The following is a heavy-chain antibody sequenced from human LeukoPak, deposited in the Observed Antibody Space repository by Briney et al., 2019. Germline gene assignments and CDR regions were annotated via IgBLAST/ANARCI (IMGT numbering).Heavy chain of an antibody. D-gene: IGHD1-1*01. CDR2: ISPYNGNT. J-gene: IGHJ4*02. CDR3: AMRTTGTTFDY. V-gene: IGHV1-18*04. CDR1: GYTFTSYG. Sequence: ASVKISCKASGYTFTSYGISWVRQATGQGPEWMGWISPYNGNTNYAQKLQGRVTMNTDTSTSTAYMELRSLRSDDTAVYYCAMRTTGTTFDYGGQGTLVTVSS.